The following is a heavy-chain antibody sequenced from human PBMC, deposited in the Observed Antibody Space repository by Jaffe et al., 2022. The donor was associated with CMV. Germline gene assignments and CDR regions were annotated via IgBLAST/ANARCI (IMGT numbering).Heavy chain of an antibody. V-gene: IGHV4-39*01. D-gene: IGHD3-22*01. J-gene: IGHJ3*02. CDR3: ARPRYYYDSRKDAFDI. CDR1: GGSISSSSYY. Sequence: QLQLQESGPGLVKPSETLSLTCTVSGGSISSSSYYWGWIRQPPGKGLEWIGSIYYSGSTYYNPSLKSRVTISVDTSKNQFSLKLSSVTAADTAVYYCARPRYYYDSRKDAFDIWGQGTMVTVSS. CDR2: IYYSGST.